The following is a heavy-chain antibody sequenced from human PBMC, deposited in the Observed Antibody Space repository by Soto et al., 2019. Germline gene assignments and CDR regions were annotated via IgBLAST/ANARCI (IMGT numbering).Heavy chain of an antibody. J-gene: IGHJ3*02. CDR3: TTDLMVGILYPI. Sequence: GGSLRLSCAASGFTFSNAWMSWVRQAPGKGLEWVGRIKSKTDGGTTDYAAPVRGRFTISRDDSKNTLYLQMNSLKTEDTAVYYCTTDLMVGILYPIWGQGTMVTVSS. CDR2: IKSKTDGGTT. D-gene: IGHD2-8*01. CDR1: GFTFSNAW. V-gene: IGHV3-15*01.